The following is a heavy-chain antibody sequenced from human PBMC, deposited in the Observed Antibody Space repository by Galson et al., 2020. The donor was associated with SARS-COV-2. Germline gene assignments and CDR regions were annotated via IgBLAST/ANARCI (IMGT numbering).Heavy chain of an antibody. D-gene: IGHD4-17*01. CDR2: ISHTGGT. Sequence: SETLSLTCAVSGTSISSGSYSWNWIRQPPGKGLERIGNISHTGGTYYNPSLKSRVTISGDRSKNQFSLRLSSVTAADTAVYYCARLHYGEYAPEAFDIWGPGTRVTVAS. J-gene: IGHJ3*02. CDR1: GTSISSGSYS. V-gene: IGHV4-30-2*01. CDR3: ARLHYGEYAPEAFDI.